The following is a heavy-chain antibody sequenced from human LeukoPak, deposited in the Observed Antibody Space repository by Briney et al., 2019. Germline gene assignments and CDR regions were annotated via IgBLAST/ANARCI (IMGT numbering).Heavy chain of an antibody. V-gene: IGHV3-74*01. CDR1: GFTFSSNW. CDR2: INEDGSTT. D-gene: IGHD1-26*01. Sequence: GGSLRLSCAASGFTFSSNWMHWVRQAPGKGLVWVSRINEDGSTTNYADSVEGRSTIFRDNAENTLYLQMNSLRAEDTAVYYCVRDLGGRSGHWGQGTLVTVSS. J-gene: IGHJ4*02. CDR3: VRDLGGRSGH.